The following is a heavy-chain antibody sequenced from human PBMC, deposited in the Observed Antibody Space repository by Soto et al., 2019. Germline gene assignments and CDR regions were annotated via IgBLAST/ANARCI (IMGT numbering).Heavy chain of an antibody. CDR3: ARGASAYSYRSPAFDL. D-gene: IGHD5-18*01. J-gene: IGHJ4*02. V-gene: IGHV3-9*01. CDR2: ISGNSGSI. Sequence: GGSLSLSCAASGFTFDDYAMHWVRQAPGKGLEWVSGISGNSGSIDYADSVKGRFIISRDNSKNSLYLQMNSLRAEDTAVYYCARGASAYSYRSPAFDLWGQGTLVTVSS. CDR1: GFTFDDYA.